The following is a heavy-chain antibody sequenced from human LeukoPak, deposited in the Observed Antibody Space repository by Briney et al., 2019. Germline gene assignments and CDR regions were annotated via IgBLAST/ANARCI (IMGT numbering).Heavy chain of an antibody. CDR1: GGSISSSSYY. D-gene: IGHD3-3*01. CDR3: ARLETYYDFWSGPIVFDY. J-gene: IGHJ4*02. CDR2: IYYSGST. V-gene: IGHV4-39*01. Sequence: SETLSLTCTVSGGSISSSSYYWGWIRQPPGKGLEWIGSIYYSGSTYYNPSHKSRVTISVDTSKNQFSLKLSSVTAADTAVYYCARLETYYDFWSGPIVFDYWGQGTLVTVSS.